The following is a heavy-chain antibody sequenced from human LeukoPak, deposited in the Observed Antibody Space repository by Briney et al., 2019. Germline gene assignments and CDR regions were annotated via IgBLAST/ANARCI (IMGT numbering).Heavy chain of an antibody. J-gene: IGHJ4*02. Sequence: ASVKVSCKASGYTFTSYGISWVRQAPGQGLEWMGWISAYNGNTNYAQKLQGRVTMTTDTSTSTAYMGLRSLRSDDTAVYYCARGAVAGGSWRYFDYWGQGTLVTVSS. CDR2: ISAYNGNT. D-gene: IGHD6-19*01. V-gene: IGHV1-18*01. CDR1: GYTFTSYG. CDR3: ARGAVAGGSWRYFDY.